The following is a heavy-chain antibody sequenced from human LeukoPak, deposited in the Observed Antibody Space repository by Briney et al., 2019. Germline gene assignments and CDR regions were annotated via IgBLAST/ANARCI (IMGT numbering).Heavy chain of an antibody. J-gene: IGHJ4*02. Sequence: LTGGSLRLSCAASGFTFSSYWKSWVRQAPGKGLEWVANIKQDGSEKYYVDSVKGRFTISRDNAKNSLYLQMNSLRAEDTAVYYCARNKESYYGSGVPPGWGQGTLVTVSS. V-gene: IGHV3-7*01. CDR1: GFTFSSYW. CDR3: ARNKESYYGSGVPPG. D-gene: IGHD3-10*01. CDR2: IKQDGSEK.